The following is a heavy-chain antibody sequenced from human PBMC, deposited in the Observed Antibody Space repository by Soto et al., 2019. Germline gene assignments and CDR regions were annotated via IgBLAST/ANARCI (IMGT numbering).Heavy chain of an antibody. CDR1: GYTFTSYA. V-gene: IGHV1-3*01. Sequence: QVQLVRSGAEVKKPGASVKVSCKASGYTFTSYAMHWVRQAPGQRLEWMGWINAGNGNTKYSQKFQGRVTITRDTSASTAYMELSSLRSEDTAVYYCARDPSSSWYRNWFDPWGQGTLVTVSS. J-gene: IGHJ5*02. CDR3: ARDPSSSWYRNWFDP. CDR2: INAGNGNT. D-gene: IGHD6-13*01.